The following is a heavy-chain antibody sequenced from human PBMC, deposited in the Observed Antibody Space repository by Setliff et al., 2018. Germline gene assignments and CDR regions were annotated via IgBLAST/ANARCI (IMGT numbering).Heavy chain of an antibody. D-gene: IGHD3-22*01. Sequence: GASVNVSCKASGYTFNSYGITWVRQAPGQGLEWMGWISCYDGNTRYARKIQGRATMTTDTSTTTAYMELRSLTSDDTAVYYCARDPFRNYDTAPVWFDPWGQGTLVTVSS. CDR2: ISCYDGNT. J-gene: IGHJ5*02. V-gene: IGHV1-18*01. CDR3: ARDPFRNYDTAPVWFDP. CDR1: GYTFNSYG.